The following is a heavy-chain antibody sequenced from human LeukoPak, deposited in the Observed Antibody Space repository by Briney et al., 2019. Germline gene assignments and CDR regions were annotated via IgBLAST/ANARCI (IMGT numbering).Heavy chain of an antibody. D-gene: IGHD3-3*01. V-gene: IGHV1-69*13. J-gene: IGHJ3*02. CDR2: IIPIFGTA. Sequence: GASVKVSCKASGGTFSSYAISWVRQAPGQGLEWMGGIIPIFGTANYAQKFQGRVTITADESTSTAYMDLRSLRSDDTAVYYCASHRSIFGLVPDVFDIWGQGTLVTVSS. CDR3: ASHRSIFGLVPDVFDI. CDR1: GGTFSSYA.